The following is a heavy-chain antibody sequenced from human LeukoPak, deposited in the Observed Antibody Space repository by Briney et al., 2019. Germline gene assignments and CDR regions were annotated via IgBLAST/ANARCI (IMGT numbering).Heavy chain of an antibody. J-gene: IGHJ6*03. D-gene: IGHD3-22*01. Sequence: ASVKVSCKASGYTFTSYGISWVRQAPGQGLEWMGWISAYNGNTNYAQKLQGRVTMTTDTSTSTAYMELRSLRSDDTAVYYCARYYYDSSGPKIYYYYYMDVWGKGTTVTISS. CDR1: GYTFTSYG. V-gene: IGHV1-18*01. CDR2: ISAYNGNT. CDR3: ARYYYDSSGPKIYYYYYMDV.